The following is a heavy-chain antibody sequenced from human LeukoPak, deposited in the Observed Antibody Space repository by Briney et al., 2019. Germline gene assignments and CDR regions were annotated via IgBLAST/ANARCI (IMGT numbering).Heavy chain of an antibody. J-gene: IGHJ5*02. CDR2: INPDDSDT. Sequence: GASLKISCKTSGYSFTTYWIGWVRQLPGTGLEGVGAINPDDSDTRYSPSFQGQVLISADRSIRTAYLQWNTLKTSDTAMYYCVRQRGASGTINHFDPWGQGTLVTVSS. CDR1: GYSFTTYW. CDR3: VRQRGASGTINHFDP. V-gene: IGHV5-51*01. D-gene: IGHD3-10*01.